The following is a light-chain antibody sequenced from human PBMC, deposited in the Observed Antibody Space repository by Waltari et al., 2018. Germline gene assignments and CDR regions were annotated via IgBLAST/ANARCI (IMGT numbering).Light chain of an antibody. J-gene: IGLJ3*02. CDR2: RNN. V-gene: IGLV1-47*01. Sequence: QSVLTQPPSASGTPGQRVTISCSGSSSNIGSYFVYWYQQLPGTAPKLLIYRNNQRPSGVPDRFSGSTSGTSASLAISGLRSEDEADYYCVVWDDSLSGRVFGGGTKLTVL. CDR1: SSNIGSYF. CDR3: VVWDDSLSGRV.